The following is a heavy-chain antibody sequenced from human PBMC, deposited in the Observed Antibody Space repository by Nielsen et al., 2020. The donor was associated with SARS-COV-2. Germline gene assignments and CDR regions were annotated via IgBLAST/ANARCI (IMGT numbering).Heavy chain of an antibody. Sequence: GESLKISCVASGFVLRYYGMHWVRPAPGKGLEWVALISHGEGDTHYGDSVKGRFTVSRDDSKNIVYLQMNSLRPEDTAVYYCAKDGRRSWFGESDWGQGTLVTVSS. CDR3: AKDGRRSWFGESD. CDR2: ISHGEGDT. J-gene: IGHJ4*02. V-gene: IGHV3-30*18. CDR1: GFVLRYYG. D-gene: IGHD3-10*01.